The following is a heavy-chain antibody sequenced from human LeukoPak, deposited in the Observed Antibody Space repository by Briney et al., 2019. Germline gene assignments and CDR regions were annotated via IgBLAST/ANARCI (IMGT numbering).Heavy chain of an antibody. V-gene: IGHV3-7*01. J-gene: IGHJ3*02. CDR2: MNQDGSQE. Sequence: GGSLRLSCAASGFTFSNYGMVWVRQAPGKGLEWVANMNQDGSQEYYVDSVKGRFTISRDNAKSSMYLQMNSLRAEDTAVYYCVRDLNIYSSGWYDAFDIWGQGTMVTVSS. D-gene: IGHD6-19*01. CDR3: VRDLNIYSSGWYDAFDI. CDR1: GFTFSNYG.